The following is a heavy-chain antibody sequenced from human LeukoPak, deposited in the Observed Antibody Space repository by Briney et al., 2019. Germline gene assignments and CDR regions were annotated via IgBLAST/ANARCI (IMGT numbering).Heavy chain of an antibody. J-gene: IGHJ6*03. Sequence: ASVKVSCKASGYTFTSYYMHWVRQAPGQGLEWVGIINPSGDPTTYAQKFQGRVTMTSDMSTSTVYMELSSLRSEDTALYYCAKDMGQQLWKTHMDVWGKGTTVTISS. CDR2: INPSGDPT. V-gene: IGHV1-46*01. CDR1: GYTFTSYY. CDR3: AKDMGQQLWKTHMDV. D-gene: IGHD6-13*01.